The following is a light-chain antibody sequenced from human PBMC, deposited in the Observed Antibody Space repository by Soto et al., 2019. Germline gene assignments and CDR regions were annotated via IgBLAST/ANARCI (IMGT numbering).Light chain of an antibody. V-gene: IGLV2-14*01. CDR3: SSYTSSSPWV. Sequence: QSALTQPASVSGSPGQSITISCTGTSSDVGGYNYVSWYQQHPGKAPKLMIYEVSNRPSGVSNRFSGSKSVNTASLTISGLQAEDEADYYCSSYTSSSPWVFGGGTKLTVL. CDR2: EVS. CDR1: SSDVGGYNY. J-gene: IGLJ3*02.